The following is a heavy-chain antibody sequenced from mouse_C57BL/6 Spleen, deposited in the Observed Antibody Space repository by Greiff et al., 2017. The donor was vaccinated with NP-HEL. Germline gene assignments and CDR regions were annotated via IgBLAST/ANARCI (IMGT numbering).Heavy chain of an antibody. D-gene: IGHD4-1*01. J-gene: IGHJ1*03. CDR2: IDPSDSYT. CDR3: ARGRGWDVDWYFDV. Sequence: QVQLKQSGAELVKPGASVKLSCKASGYTFTSYWMQWVKQRPGQGLEWIGEIDPSDSYTNYNQKFKGKATLTVDTSSSTAYMQLSSLTSEDSAVYYCARGRGWDVDWYFDVWGTGTTVTVSS. CDR1: GYTFTSYW. V-gene: IGHV1-50*01.